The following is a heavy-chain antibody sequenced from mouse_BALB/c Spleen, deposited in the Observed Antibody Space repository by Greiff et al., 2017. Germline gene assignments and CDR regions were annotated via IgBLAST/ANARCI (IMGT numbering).Heavy chain of an antibody. J-gene: IGHJ1*01. CDR3: ARSTMITRYFDV. CDR2: IDPYYGGT. Sequence: VHVKQSGPELEKPGASVKISCKASGYSFTGYNMNWVKQSNGKSLEWIGNIDPYYGGTSYNQKFKGKATLTVDKSSSTAYMQLKSLTSEDSAVYYCARSTMITRYFDVWGAGTTVTVSS. CDR1: GYSFTGYN. V-gene: IGHV1-39*01. D-gene: IGHD2-4*01.